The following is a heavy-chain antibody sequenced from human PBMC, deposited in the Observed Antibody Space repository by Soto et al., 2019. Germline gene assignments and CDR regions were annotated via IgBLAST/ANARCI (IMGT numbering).Heavy chain of an antibody. CDR2: IWYDGNNK. D-gene: IGHD2-15*01. CDR3: ARDTKLGYCNDGTCGGFDY. Sequence: ESGGGVVQPGRSLRLSCVASGFIFSTYGMHWVRQAPGKGLEWVAVIWYDGNNKYYADSVKGRFTISRDISKNTVYLQMNSLRAEDTALYYCARDTKLGYCNDGTCGGFDYWGQGTLVTVSS. J-gene: IGHJ4*02. V-gene: IGHV3-33*01. CDR1: GFIFSTYG.